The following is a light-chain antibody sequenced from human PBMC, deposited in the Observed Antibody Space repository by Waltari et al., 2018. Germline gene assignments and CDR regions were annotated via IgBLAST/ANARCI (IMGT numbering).Light chain of an antibody. CDR1: YSISSY. CDR3: QQSYHMPCT. V-gene: IGKV1-39*01. Sequence: DIQLTQSPSSLSASVGDRVAITCRSSYSISSYLNWYQQKPGKAPSLLISGASSLEGGVSSRFSGSGSGTEFTLSITSLQPDDIATYFCQQSYHMPCTFGQGTRVEIE. J-gene: IGKJ1*01. CDR2: GAS.